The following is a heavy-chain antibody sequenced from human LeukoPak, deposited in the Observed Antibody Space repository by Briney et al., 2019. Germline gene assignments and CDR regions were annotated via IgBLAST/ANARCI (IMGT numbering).Heavy chain of an antibody. V-gene: IGHV3-15*01. CDR2: IKSKTDGGTT. J-gene: IGHJ4*02. D-gene: IGHD3-9*01. CDR1: GFTFSNAW. Sequence: PGGSLRLSCAASGFTFSNAWMSWVRQAPGKGLEWVGRIKSKTDGGTTDYAAPVKGRFTISRDDSKNTLYLQMNSLKTEDTAVYYCTTALPYYDILTGYYKGYYFDYWGQGTLVTVSS. CDR3: TTALPYYDILTGYYKGYYFDY.